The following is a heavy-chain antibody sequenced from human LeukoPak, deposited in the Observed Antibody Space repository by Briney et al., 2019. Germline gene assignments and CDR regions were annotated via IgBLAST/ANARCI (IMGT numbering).Heavy chain of an antibody. Sequence: SETLSLTCTVSGGSIRSSSYYWGWIRQPPGKGLEWIGSIYYSGSTYYNPSLKSRVTISVDTSKNKFSLKLSSVTAADTAVSYCAREASSRGWFEPWGQGTLVTVSS. CDR1: GGSIRSSSYY. V-gene: IGHV4-39*07. CDR3: AREASSRGWFEP. J-gene: IGHJ5*02. D-gene: IGHD2-2*01. CDR2: IYYSGST.